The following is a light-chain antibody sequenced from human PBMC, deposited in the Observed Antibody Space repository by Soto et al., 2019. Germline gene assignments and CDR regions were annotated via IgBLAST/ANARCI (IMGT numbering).Light chain of an antibody. CDR3: SSYTSSSPGV. CDR2: EVT. V-gene: IGLV2-14*01. Sequence: QPVLTQPASVSGSPGQSITISCSGTSSDVGGYNYVSWYQQHPGKAPKLIIHEVTNRPLGVSNRFSGSKSGSTASLTISGLQAEDEADYYCSSYTSSSPGVFGGGTQLTVL. J-gene: IGLJ3*02. CDR1: SSDVGGYNY.